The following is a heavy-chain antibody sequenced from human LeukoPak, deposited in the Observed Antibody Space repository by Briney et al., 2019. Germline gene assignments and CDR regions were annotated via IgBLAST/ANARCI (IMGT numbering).Heavy chain of an antibody. CDR1: GFTLSSYA. Sequence: GRSLRLSRAASGFTLSSYAMHWVRQAPGKGLEWVAVISYDGSNKYYADSVKGRFTISRDNSKNTLYLQLNSLRAEDTAVYYCARDRWGAFDIWGQGTMVTVSS. CDR2: ISYDGSNK. D-gene: IGHD3-16*01. CDR3: ARDRWGAFDI. J-gene: IGHJ3*02. V-gene: IGHV3-30*04.